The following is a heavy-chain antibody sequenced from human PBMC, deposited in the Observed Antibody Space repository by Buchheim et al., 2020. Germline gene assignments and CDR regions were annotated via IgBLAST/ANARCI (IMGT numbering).Heavy chain of an antibody. J-gene: IGHJ4*02. V-gene: IGHV3-7*01. D-gene: IGHD2-2*01. CDR1: GFTFSSYW. Sequence: EVQLVESGGGLVQPGGSLRLSCAASGFTFSSYWMSWVRQAPGKGLEWVANIKQGGSEKYYVDSLKGRFTISRDNAKKSLYLQMNSLRAEDTAVYYCARVPDTDCSSTSCYAAFDYWGQGTL. CDR2: IKQGGSEK. CDR3: ARVPDTDCSSTSCYAAFDY.